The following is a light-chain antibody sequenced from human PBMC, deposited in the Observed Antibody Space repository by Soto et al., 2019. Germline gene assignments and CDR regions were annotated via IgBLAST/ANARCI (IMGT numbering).Light chain of an antibody. CDR2: LTS. Sequence: KQSLAALSAIKGDRVTLSCMASQAVNTRLAWYQHKPGQAPRLLIYLTSNRAAGVPSRFSAWGSETDFTLTISDVQPEDFAVYYCHQRQSWLRTFGQGTMVDVK. J-gene: IGKJ1*01. CDR1: QAVNTR. CDR3: HQRQSWLRT. V-gene: IGKV3D-11*01.